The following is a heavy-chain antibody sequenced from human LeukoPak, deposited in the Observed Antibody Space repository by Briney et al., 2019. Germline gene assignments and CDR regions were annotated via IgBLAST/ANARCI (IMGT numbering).Heavy chain of an antibody. D-gene: IGHD4-23*01. CDR2: IYSGGST. Sequence: GGSLRLSCAASGFTVSSNYMSWVRRAPGKGLEWVSVIYSGGSTYYADSVKGRFTISRDNSKNTLYLQMNSLRAEDTAVYYCASNSRETALDYWGQGTLVTVSS. V-gene: IGHV3-53*05. CDR3: ASNSRETALDY. CDR1: GFTVSSNY. J-gene: IGHJ4*02.